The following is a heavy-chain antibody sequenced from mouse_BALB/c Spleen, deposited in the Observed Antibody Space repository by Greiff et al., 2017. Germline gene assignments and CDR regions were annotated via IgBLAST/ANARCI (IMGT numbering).Heavy chain of an antibody. Sequence: EVKLQESGGGLVKPGGSLKLSCAASGFAFSSYDMSWVRQTPEKRLEWVAYISSGGGSTYYPDTVKGRFTISRDNAKNTLYLQMSSLKSEDTAMYYCARQYYGSSYWYFDVWGAGTTVTVSS. J-gene: IGHJ1*01. CDR3: ARQYYGSSYWYFDV. CDR2: ISSGGGST. D-gene: IGHD1-1*01. CDR1: GFAFSSYD. V-gene: IGHV5-12-1*01.